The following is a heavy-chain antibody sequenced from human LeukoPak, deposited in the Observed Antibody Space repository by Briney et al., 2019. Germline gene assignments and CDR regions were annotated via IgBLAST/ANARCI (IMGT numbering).Heavy chain of an antibody. V-gene: IGHV4-34*01. CDR2: INHSGST. CDR3: ARAGATVVTASNWFDP. J-gene: IGHJ5*02. CDR1: GGSFSGYY. Sequence: PSETLSLTCAVYGGSFSGYYWSWIRQPPGKGLEWIGEINHSGSTNYNPSLKSRVTISVDTSKNQFSLKLSSVTAADTAVYYCARAGATVVTASNWFDPWGQGTLVTASS. D-gene: IGHD2-21*02.